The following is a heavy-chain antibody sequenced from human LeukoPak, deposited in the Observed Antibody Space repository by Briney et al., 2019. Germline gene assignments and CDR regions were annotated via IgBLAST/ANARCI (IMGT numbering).Heavy chain of an antibody. J-gene: IGHJ4*02. D-gene: IGHD2-8*02. CDR1: GGSISRYY. CDR3: AGPRPRNTVDF. V-gene: IGHV4-59*08. Sequence: PSETLSLTCTVSGGSISRYYWSWIRQPPGKGLEWIAYISDIGSINYNPSIKSRLTISLDPSKNPFSLQLSSVPAADTAVYYCAGPRPRNTVDFWGQGTLVTVSS. CDR2: ISDIGSI.